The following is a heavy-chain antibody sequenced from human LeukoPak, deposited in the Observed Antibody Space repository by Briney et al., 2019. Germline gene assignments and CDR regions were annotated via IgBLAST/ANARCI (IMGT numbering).Heavy chain of an antibody. Sequence: PGGSLRLSCAASEFTFSSYGMHWVRQAPGKGLEWVAVIWYDGSNKYYADSVKGRFTISRDNSKNTLYLQMNSLRAEDTAVYYCARDLSLYYSDSGSFDIWGQGTMVTVSS. CDR1: EFTFSSYG. CDR2: IWYDGSNK. D-gene: IGHD3-10*01. CDR3: ARDLSLYYSDSGSFDI. V-gene: IGHV3-33*01. J-gene: IGHJ3*02.